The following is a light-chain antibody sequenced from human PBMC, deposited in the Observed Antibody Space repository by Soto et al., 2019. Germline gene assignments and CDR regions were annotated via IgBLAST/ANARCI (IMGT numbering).Light chain of an antibody. Sequence: EIVLTQSPGTLSLSPGERATLSCRASQSVSSNYLAWYQQKPGQAPRLLIYGASSRATGIPDRFSGSGSGTDFPLTISRLEHEDFAVYYCQQYGSSLFTFGPGTKVDIK. CDR3: QQYGSSLFT. J-gene: IGKJ3*01. V-gene: IGKV3-20*01. CDR1: QSVSSNY. CDR2: GAS.